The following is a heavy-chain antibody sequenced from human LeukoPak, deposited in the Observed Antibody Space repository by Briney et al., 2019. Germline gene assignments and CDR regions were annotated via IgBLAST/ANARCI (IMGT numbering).Heavy chain of an antibody. J-gene: IGHJ6*03. V-gene: IGHV1-8*02. CDR2: MNPNSGNT. CDR1: GYTFTGYY. Sequence: GASVKVSCKASGYTFTGYYMHWVRQAPGQGLEWMGWMNPNSGNTGYAQKFQGRVTMTRNTSISTAYMELSSLRSEDTAVYYCARAYYDSSGYYYRYYYYYMDVWGKGTTVTISS. D-gene: IGHD3-22*01. CDR3: ARAYYDSSGYYYRYYYYYMDV.